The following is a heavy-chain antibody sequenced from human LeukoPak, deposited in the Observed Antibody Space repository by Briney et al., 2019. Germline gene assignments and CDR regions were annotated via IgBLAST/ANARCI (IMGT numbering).Heavy chain of an antibody. Sequence: GGSLRLSCAASGFSFSSYWMSWVRQAPGKGLEWVANVKYDGSETHYVDSVKGRFTISRDNAKNSVYLQMSSLRAEDTAVYYCGRVHLGEYFWGQGTMVTVSS. CDR1: GFSFSSYW. V-gene: IGHV3-7*01. D-gene: IGHD3-16*01. CDR3: GRVHLGEYF. CDR2: VKYDGSET. J-gene: IGHJ3*01.